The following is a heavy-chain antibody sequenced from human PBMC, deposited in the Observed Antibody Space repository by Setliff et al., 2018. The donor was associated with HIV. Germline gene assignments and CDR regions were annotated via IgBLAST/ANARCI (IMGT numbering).Heavy chain of an antibody. Sequence: ASVKVSCKASGYTFTGFYMHWVRQAPGQRLEWMGWINAGNGNTKYSQKFRGRVTFTRDTSASTAYMGLSGLGFEDTAVYYCARLSSAAMWGGGAFDIWGQGTMVTVSS. J-gene: IGHJ3*02. CDR1: GYTFTGFY. CDR2: INAGNGNT. V-gene: IGHV1-3*01. D-gene: IGHD2-2*01. CDR3: ARLSSAAMWGGGAFDI.